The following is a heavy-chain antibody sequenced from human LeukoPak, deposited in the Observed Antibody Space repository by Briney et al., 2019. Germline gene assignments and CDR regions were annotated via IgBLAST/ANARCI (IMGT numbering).Heavy chain of an antibody. CDR2: INPNSGGT. CDR3: ARVSYYGSGSKHPIDY. D-gene: IGHD3-10*01. J-gene: IGHJ4*02. Sequence: GASVKVSCKASGYTFTGYYMHWVRQAPGQGLEWMGWINPNSGGTNYAQKFQGRVTMTRDTSISTAYMELSRLRSDDTAVYYCARVSYYGSGSKHPIDYWGQGTLVTVSS. CDR1: GYTFTGYY. V-gene: IGHV1-2*02.